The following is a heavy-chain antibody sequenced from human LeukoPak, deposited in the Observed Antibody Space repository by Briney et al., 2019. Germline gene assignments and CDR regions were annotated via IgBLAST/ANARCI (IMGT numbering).Heavy chain of an antibody. D-gene: IGHD6-19*01. CDR3: ARDRGSSGWYGWWFDP. CDR2: ISSSSSTI. J-gene: IGHJ5*02. Sequence: PGRSLRLSCAASGFTFSSYAMHWVRQAPGKGLEWVSYISSSSSTIYYADSVKGRFTISRDNAKNSLYLQMNSLRDEDTAVYYCARDRGSSGWYGWWFDPWGQGTLVTVSS. V-gene: IGHV3-48*02. CDR1: GFTFSSYA.